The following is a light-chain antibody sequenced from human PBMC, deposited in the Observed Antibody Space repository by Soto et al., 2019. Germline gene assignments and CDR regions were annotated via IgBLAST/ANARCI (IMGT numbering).Light chain of an antibody. CDR2: RAS. CDR1: QSIGNY. CDR3: QQYHSYPPT. J-gene: IGKJ2*01. V-gene: IGKV1-5*03. Sequence: EIQMTQSPSTLSASVGDSVTITCRASQSIGNYLAWYQQKTEKAPNLLIYRASNLESGVPSRFSGSGSGTDFTLSITSLQPDDFATFYCQQYHSYPPTFSQGTKLEI.